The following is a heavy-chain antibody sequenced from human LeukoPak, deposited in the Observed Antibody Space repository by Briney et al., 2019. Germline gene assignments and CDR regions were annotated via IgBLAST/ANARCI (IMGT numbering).Heavy chain of an antibody. Sequence: ASVKVSCKASGYTFTSYGISWVRQAPRQGLEWMGWISAHNGDTNYAQKFQGRVSMTTDTSTSTGYMELRSLTSDDTAVYYCARDLKRTVGATTASDYWGQGTLVTVSS. V-gene: IGHV1-18*04. D-gene: IGHD1-26*01. J-gene: IGHJ4*02. CDR2: ISAHNGDT. CDR3: ARDLKRTVGATTASDY. CDR1: GYTFTSYG.